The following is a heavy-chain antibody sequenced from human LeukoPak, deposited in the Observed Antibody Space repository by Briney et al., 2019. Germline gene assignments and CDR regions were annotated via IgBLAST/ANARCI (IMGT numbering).Heavy chain of an antibody. CDR1: GYSISSGYY. V-gene: IGHV4-38-2*01. D-gene: IGHD1-7*01. J-gene: IGHJ4*02. Sequence: SETLSLTCAVSGYSISSGYYWGWIRQPPGKGLKWIGIIYHSGNAYYNPSLKSRVTISVDTSDNQFSLTLSSVTAADTAMYYCARTIAKYNWNYASYASFDYWGQGTLVTVSS. CDR2: IYHSGNA. CDR3: ARTIAKYNWNYASYASFDY.